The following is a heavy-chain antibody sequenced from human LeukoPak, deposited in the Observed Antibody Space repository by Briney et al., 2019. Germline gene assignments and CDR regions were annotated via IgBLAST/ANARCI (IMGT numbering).Heavy chain of an antibody. D-gene: IGHD5-18*01. CDR1: GGSISSSSYY. J-gene: IGHJ4*02. V-gene: IGHV4-39*07. Sequence: SETLSLTCTVSGGSISSSSYYWGWIRQPPGKGLEWIGSIYYSGSTYYNPSLKSRVTISVDTSKNQFSLKLSSVTAADTAVYYCARDPPGYSYAYFDYWGQRTLVTVSS. CDR2: IYYSGST. CDR3: ARDPPGYSYAYFDY.